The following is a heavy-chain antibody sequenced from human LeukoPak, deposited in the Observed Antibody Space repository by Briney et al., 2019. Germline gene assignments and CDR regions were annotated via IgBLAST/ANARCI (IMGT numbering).Heavy chain of an antibody. J-gene: IGHJ6*02. V-gene: IGHV3-74*01. CDR1: GFTFSRYW. Sequence: PGGSLRLSCAASGFTFSRYWMHWVRQTPEKGLVWVSHINSDGSDTTYADSVKGRFTISRDNAKNTLYLQMNSLRAEDTAVYYCAKSGHIVVVTAIRGMDVWGQGTTVTVSS. CDR3: AKSGHIVVVTAIRGMDV. D-gene: IGHD2-21*02. CDR2: INSDGSDT.